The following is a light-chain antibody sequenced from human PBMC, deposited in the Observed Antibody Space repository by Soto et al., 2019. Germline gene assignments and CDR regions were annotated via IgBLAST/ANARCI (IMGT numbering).Light chain of an antibody. V-gene: IGLV2-14*01. Sequence: QSVLSQPPSVSGSPGQSITISCTGTISDFGSYNHVSWYQQHPGRAPKLMIYDVSNRPSGVSNRCSGSKSGNTASLTISGLRTEDEADCYCISYTSSSTFVFGTGTKVTVL. CDR2: DVS. J-gene: IGLJ1*01. CDR1: ISDFGSYNH. CDR3: ISYTSSSTFV.